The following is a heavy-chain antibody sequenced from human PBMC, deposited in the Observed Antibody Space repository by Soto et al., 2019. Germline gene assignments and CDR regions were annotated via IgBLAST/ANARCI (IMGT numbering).Heavy chain of an antibody. CDR2: IYYTGGT. D-gene: IGHD5-12*01. J-gene: IGHJ4*02. CDR1: GGSVSSGSYY. Sequence: LSLTCSVSGGSVSSGSYYWNWIRQPPGKGLEWIGYIYYTGGTSYNPSLRSRVTISADTSKNEFSLKLTSVTAADTAVYYCARADIALDYWGQGSLVTVSS. V-gene: IGHV4-61*01. CDR3: ARADIALDY.